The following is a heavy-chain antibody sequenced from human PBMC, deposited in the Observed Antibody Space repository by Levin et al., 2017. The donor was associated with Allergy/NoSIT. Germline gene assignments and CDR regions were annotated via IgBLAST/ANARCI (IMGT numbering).Heavy chain of an antibody. D-gene: IGHD7-27*01. Sequence: GGSLRLSCAASEFDFRTYSMDWVRQAPGKGLEFVSSISSSSAYIYYADSVKGRFTISRDDAKNSLFLHMNSLTDEDTAVYYCARGRPGPSDAFDIWGQGTMVTVSS. CDR1: EFDFRTYS. CDR3: ARGRPGPSDAFDI. J-gene: IGHJ3*02. V-gene: IGHV3-21*01. CDR2: ISSSSAYI.